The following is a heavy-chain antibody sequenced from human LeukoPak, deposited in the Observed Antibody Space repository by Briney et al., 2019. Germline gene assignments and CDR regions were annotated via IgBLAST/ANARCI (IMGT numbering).Heavy chain of an antibody. Sequence: GGSLRLSCAASGFTFSSYSMNWVRQAPGKGLEWVSSISSSSSYIYYADSVKGRFTISRDNAKNSLYLQMNSLRAEDTAVYYCARDFGVAAAGSFDYWGQGTLVTVSS. CDR1: GFTFSSYS. CDR2: ISSSSSYI. D-gene: IGHD6-13*01. CDR3: ARDFGVAAAGSFDY. J-gene: IGHJ4*02. V-gene: IGHV3-21*01.